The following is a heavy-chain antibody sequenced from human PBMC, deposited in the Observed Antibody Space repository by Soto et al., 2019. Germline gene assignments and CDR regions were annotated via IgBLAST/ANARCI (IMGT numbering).Heavy chain of an antibody. CDR1: GFTFSGSA. V-gene: IGHV3-73*01. Sequence: PGGSLRLSCAASGFTFSGSAMHWVRQASGKGLEWVGRIRSKGNNYATAYGASLKGRFTISRDNSKNTLYLQMNSLRAEDTAVYYCAKGGFTRLLWFGEKGPGRGPHRKNWFDPWGQGTLVTVSS. CDR3: AKGGFTRLLWFGEKGPGRGPHRKNWFDP. J-gene: IGHJ5*02. D-gene: IGHD3-10*01. CDR2: IRSKGNNYAT.